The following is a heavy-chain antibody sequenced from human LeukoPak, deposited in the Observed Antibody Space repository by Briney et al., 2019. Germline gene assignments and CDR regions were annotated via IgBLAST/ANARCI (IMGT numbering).Heavy chain of an antibody. CDR3: ASLRGTPYDFWSGYYRDY. V-gene: IGHV3-7*01. Sequence: GGSLRLSCAASGFTFSSYWMSWVRQAPGKGLEWVANIKQDGSEKYYVDSVEGRFTISRDNAKNSLYLQMNSLRAEDTAVYYCASLRGTPYDFWSGYYRDYWGQGTLVTVSS. CDR2: IKQDGSEK. CDR1: GFTFSSYW. J-gene: IGHJ4*02. D-gene: IGHD3-3*01.